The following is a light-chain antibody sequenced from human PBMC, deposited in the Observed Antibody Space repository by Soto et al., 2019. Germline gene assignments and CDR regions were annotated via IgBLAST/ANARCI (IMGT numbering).Light chain of an antibody. J-gene: IGKJ5*01. CDR1: QSVSSY. V-gene: IGKV3-11*01. CDR2: AAS. CDR3: QQRSNWPPPIT. Sequence: EIVLTQSPATLSLSPGERATLSCRASQSVSSYLAWYQQKPGQAPRLLIYAASNRATGIPARFSGSGSGTDFTLTISSLEPEDFEVYYCQQRSNWPPPITFGQGTRLEIK.